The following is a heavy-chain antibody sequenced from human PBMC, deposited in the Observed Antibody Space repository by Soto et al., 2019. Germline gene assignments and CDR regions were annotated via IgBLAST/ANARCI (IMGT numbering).Heavy chain of an antibody. V-gene: IGHV1-46*01. CDR3: ARDGRSSYSSGWYYFDY. J-gene: IGHJ4*02. D-gene: IGHD6-19*01. Sequence: QVQLVQSWAEVKTPGASVKVSCKASGYTFTSYYMHWVRQSPGQGLEWMGLINTTGGSTGYAQKFQRKVTMTRDTSTSTGYVELSSLRSADTAVYYCARDGRSSYSSGWYYFDYCGQGTPVTGSS. CDR2: INTTGGST. CDR1: GYTFTSYY.